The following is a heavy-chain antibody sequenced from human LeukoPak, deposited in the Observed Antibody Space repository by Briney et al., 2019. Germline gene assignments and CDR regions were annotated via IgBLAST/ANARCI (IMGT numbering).Heavy chain of an antibody. CDR3: ARESSITMVRGVMGWFDP. CDR2: IYTSGST. D-gene: IGHD3-10*01. J-gene: IGHJ5*02. Sequence: SETLSLTCTVSAGSISSYYWSWIRQPAGKGLEGIGRIYTSGSTNYNPSLKSRVTISGDTSKNQHSLKLRSVTAADTAVYYCARESSITMVRGVMGWFDPWGQGTLVTVSS. CDR1: AGSISSYY. V-gene: IGHV4-4*07.